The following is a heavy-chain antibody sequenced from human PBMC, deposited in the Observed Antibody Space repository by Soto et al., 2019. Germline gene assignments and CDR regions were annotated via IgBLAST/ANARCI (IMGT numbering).Heavy chain of an antibody. Sequence: GGSLRLSCSASGFTFSSYAMHWVRQAPGKGLEYVSAISSNGGSTYYADSVKGRFTISRDNSKNTLYLQMSSLRAEDTAVYYCVKDRRLGGSSSGGAFDIWGQGTMVTVSS. D-gene: IGHD6-6*01. V-gene: IGHV3-64D*09. CDR3: VKDRRLGGSSSGGAFDI. CDR1: GFTFSSYA. J-gene: IGHJ3*02. CDR2: ISSNGGST.